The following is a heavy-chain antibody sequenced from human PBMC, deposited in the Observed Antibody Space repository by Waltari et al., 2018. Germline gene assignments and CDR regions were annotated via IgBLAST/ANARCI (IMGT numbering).Heavy chain of an antibody. J-gene: IGHJ3*02. D-gene: IGHD3-16*01. CDR3: ARLTGIWPDAFDI. CDR1: GGSISSSSYY. Sequence: QLQLQESGPGLVKPSETLSLTCTVSGGSISSSSYYWGWIRQPPGKGLEWIGSIYYSGTTSYTPSLKSRVTISVDTSKNQFSLKLSSVTAADTAVYYCARLTGIWPDAFDIWGQGTMVTVSS. V-gene: IGHV4-39*01. CDR2: IYYSGTT.